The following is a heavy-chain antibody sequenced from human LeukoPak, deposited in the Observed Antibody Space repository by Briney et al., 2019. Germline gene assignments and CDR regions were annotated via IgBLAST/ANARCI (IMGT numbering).Heavy chain of an antibody. Sequence: SETLSLTCTVSGGSISSYYWSWIRQPPGKGLEWIGYIYYSGSTYYNPSLKSRVTISVDTSKNQFSLKLSSVTAADTAVYYCARGAAAGPDYWGQGTLVTVSS. CDR1: GGSISSYY. CDR2: IYYSGST. J-gene: IGHJ4*02. V-gene: IGHV4-59*01. CDR3: ARGAAAGPDY. D-gene: IGHD6-13*01.